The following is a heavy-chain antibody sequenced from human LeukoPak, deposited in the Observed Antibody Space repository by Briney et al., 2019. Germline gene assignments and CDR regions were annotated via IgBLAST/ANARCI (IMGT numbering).Heavy chain of an antibody. V-gene: IGHV3-72*01. CDR3: ARGSGSYDY. CDR1: GFTFSDHY. J-gene: IGHJ4*02. Sequence: PGRSLRLSCAASGFTFSDHYVDWVRQAPGKGLEWVGRTRNKANSYTTEYAASVKGRFTISRDDSKNSLYLQMNSLKTEDTAVYYCARGSGSYDYWGQGTLVTVSS. D-gene: IGHD3-10*01. CDR2: TRNKANSYTT.